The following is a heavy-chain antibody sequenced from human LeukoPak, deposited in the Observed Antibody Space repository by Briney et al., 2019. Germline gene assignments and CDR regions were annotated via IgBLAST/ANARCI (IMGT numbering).Heavy chain of an antibody. CDR3: ARREVGYYDSSGSFDY. V-gene: IGHV5-51*01. Sequence: GESLKISCKGSGYNFTSYWIGWVRPMPGKGLEWMGIIYPGDSDTRYSPSFQGQVTISADKPISTAYLQWSSLKASDTAMYYCARREVGYYDSSGSFDYWGQGTLVTVSS. CDR2: IYPGDSDT. D-gene: IGHD3-22*01. CDR1: GYNFTSYW. J-gene: IGHJ4*02.